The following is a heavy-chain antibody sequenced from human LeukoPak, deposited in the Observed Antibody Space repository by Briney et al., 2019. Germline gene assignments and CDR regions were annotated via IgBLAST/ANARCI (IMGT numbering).Heavy chain of an antibody. J-gene: IGHJ4*02. CDR1: GGSISSSSYY. D-gene: IGHD7-27*01. Sequence: TSETLSLTCTVSGGSISSSSYYWSWIRQPAGKGLEWIGGIYTSGSTNYNPSLKSRVTMSVDTSQNQFSLKLGSVTAADTAVYCCARGAGDFPTFDYWGQGTLVTVSS. CDR3: ARGAGDFPTFDY. V-gene: IGHV4-61*02. CDR2: IYTSGST.